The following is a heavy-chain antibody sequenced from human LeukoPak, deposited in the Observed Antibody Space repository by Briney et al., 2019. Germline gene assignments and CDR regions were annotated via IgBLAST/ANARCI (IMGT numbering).Heavy chain of an antibody. D-gene: IGHD2-2*01. CDR2: IYYSGST. Sequence: PSETLSLTCTVSGGSIINYFLNWIRQPPGKGLEWIGYIYYSGSTNYNPSLKSRVTISVDTSKNQFSLKLSSVTAADTAVYYCAREITSWPNAFDIWGQGTMVSVSS. J-gene: IGHJ3*02. CDR1: GGSIINYF. V-gene: IGHV4-59*01. CDR3: AREITSWPNAFDI.